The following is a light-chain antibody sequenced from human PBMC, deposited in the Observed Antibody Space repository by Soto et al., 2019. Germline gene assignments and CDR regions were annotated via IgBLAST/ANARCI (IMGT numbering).Light chain of an antibody. V-gene: IGKV3-15*01. Sequence: EIVMTQSPATLSVSPGERATLSCRASQSVSSNLAWYQQKPGQAPRLLIYGASTRATGIPARFSGSGSGTEFTLTISRLQSEDFAVYSCQKYNNWPWKFGQGTKVEIK. CDR3: QKYNNWPWK. J-gene: IGKJ1*01. CDR2: GAS. CDR1: QSVSSN.